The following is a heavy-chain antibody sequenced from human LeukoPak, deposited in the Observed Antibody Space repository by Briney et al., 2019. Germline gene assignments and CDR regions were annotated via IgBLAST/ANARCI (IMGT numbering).Heavy chain of an antibody. CDR1: GFAVSSYA. Sequence: QPGGSLRLSCAASGFAVSSYAMTWVRQAPGKGLEWVSAISASGGSTYYADSVKGRSTISRDNSRNTLYLQMNGLRAEDTAVYYCAKWLEGGRPDFDSWGQGTLVTVSS. V-gene: IGHV3-23*01. CDR3: AKWLEGGRPDFDS. J-gene: IGHJ4*02. D-gene: IGHD2-15*01. CDR2: ISASGGST.